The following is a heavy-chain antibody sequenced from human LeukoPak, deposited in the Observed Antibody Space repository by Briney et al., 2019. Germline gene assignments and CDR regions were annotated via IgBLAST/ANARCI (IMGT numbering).Heavy chain of an antibody. J-gene: IGHJ4*02. D-gene: IGHD4-17*01. V-gene: IGHV3-21*01. CDR3: ARSDDYGDYLVDY. Sequence: GGSLRLSCAASGFSFSKYAINWVRQAPGKGLEWVSTITGTSGYIYYEDSVKGRFTTSRDNAKDSVYLQMDSLRVEDTAVYYCARSDDYGDYLVDYWGQGTLVTVSS. CDR1: GFSFSKYA. CDR2: ITGTSGYI.